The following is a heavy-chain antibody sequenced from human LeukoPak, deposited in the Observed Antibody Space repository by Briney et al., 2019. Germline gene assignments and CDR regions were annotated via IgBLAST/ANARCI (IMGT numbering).Heavy chain of an antibody. J-gene: IGHJ3*02. CDR1: GGSISSGDYY. V-gene: IGHV4-30-4*08. Sequence: SQTLSLTCTVSGGSISSGDYYWSWIRQPPGKGLEWIGYIYYSGSTYYNPSLKSRVTISVDTSNNQFSLKLNFVTAADTAVYYCARQAYSSSSSSYIWGQGTMVTVSS. CDR2: IYYSGST. D-gene: IGHD2-2*01. CDR3: ARQAYSSSSSSYI.